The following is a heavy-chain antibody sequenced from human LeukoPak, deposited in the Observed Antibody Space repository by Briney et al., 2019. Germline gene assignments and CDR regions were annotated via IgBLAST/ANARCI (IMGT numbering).Heavy chain of an antibody. CDR2: INPNSGGT. Sequence: ASVKVSCKASGYTFTVYYIHWVRQAPGQGLEWMEWINPNSGGTNYAQRFQGRVTMTRDTSFSTAYMELSRLRSDDTAVYYCALNDYGDGLGYWGQGTLVTVFS. D-gene: IGHD4-17*01. CDR3: ALNDYGDGLGY. J-gene: IGHJ4*02. V-gene: IGHV1-2*02. CDR1: GYTFTVYY.